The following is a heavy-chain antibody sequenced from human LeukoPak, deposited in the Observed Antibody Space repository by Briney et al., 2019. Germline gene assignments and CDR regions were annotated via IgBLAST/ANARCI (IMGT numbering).Heavy chain of an antibody. V-gene: IGHV3-23*01. Sequence: GGSLRLSCAASGFTFSDYYMNWVRQAPGKGLEWVSAINFSGGTTYYADSVKGRFTISRDNFKNTLYLQMNGLRADDTAVYYCTKGHYYGSGSYWVWGQGTLVTVSS. D-gene: IGHD3-10*01. CDR1: GFTFSDYY. CDR2: INFSGGTT. CDR3: TKGHYYGSGSYWV. J-gene: IGHJ4*02.